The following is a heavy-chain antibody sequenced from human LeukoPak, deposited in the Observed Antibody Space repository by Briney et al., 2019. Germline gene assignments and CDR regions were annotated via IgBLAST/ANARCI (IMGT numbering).Heavy chain of an antibody. D-gene: IGHD1-26*01. CDR2: IYYSGST. CDR3: ARDSPKVGATGLYFDY. Sequence: SETLSLTCTVSGGSISGSSYFWGWIRQSPGKGLEWIGSIYYSGSTYYNPSLKSRVTISVDTSKNQFSLKLSSVTAADTAVYYCARDSPKVGATGLYFDYWGQGTLVTVSS. J-gene: IGHJ4*02. CDR1: GGSISGSSYF. V-gene: IGHV4-39*07.